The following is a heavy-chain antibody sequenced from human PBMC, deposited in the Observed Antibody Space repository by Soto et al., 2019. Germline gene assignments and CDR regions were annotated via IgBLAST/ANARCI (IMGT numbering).Heavy chain of an antibody. V-gene: IGHV1-69*13. CDR2: IIPIFGTA. J-gene: IGHJ6*02. CDR1: GGTFNSYS. D-gene: IGHD2-15*01. Sequence: APVEVSSKDSGGTFNSYSLRWVRQAPGQRVEWMGGIIPIFGTANYAQKFQGRVTITADESTSTAYMELSSLRSEDTAVYYCASSTRYCSGGSCYGMDVWGQGTTVTVSS. CDR3: ASSTRYCSGGSCYGMDV.